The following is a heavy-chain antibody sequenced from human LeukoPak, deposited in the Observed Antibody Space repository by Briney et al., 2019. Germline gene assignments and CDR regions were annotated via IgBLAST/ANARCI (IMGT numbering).Heavy chain of an antibody. V-gene: IGHV1-8*01. CDR3: ARSHTIPAAPPDY. CDR2: MNPNSGNT. Sequence: ASVKVSCKASGYTFTSYDINWVRQATGQGLEWMGWMNPNSGNTGYAQKFQGRVTMTRNTSISTAYMELSSLRSEDTAVYYCARSHTIPAAPPDYWGQGTLVTVSS. J-gene: IGHJ4*02. D-gene: IGHD2-2*01. CDR1: GYTFTSYD.